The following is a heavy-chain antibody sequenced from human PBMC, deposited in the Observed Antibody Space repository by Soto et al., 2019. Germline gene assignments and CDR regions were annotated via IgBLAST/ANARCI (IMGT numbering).Heavy chain of an antibody. D-gene: IGHD2-15*01. Sequence: EVQLLESGGGLVQPGGSLRLSCVASGFSFSRYAMSWVRQAPGRGLEWVAGLSGSGTDTYFADSVQGRITISRDNSKNTLSLELSFLTAHGTATYFCVKQGYNYGLIYWYFDLWGRGTMVTVSS. J-gene: IGHJ2*01. CDR2: LSGSGTDT. V-gene: IGHV3-23*01. CDR3: VKQGYNYGLIYWYFDL. CDR1: GFSFSRYA.